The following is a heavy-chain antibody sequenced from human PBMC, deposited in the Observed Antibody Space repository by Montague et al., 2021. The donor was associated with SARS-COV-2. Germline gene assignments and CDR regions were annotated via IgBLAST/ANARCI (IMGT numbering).Heavy chain of an antibody. J-gene: IGHJ3*02. V-gene: IGHV2-70*11. Sequence: PALVKPTQTLTLTCTFSGFSLSTSGMCVSWIRQPPGKALEWLARIDWDDDKYYSTSLKTRLTISRDTSKNRVVLTMTNMDPVDTATYYSARIWFIDHRNAFDIWGQGTMVTVSS. CDR1: GFSLSTSGMC. CDR2: IDWDDDK. D-gene: IGHD3-10*01. CDR3: ARIWFIDHRNAFDI.